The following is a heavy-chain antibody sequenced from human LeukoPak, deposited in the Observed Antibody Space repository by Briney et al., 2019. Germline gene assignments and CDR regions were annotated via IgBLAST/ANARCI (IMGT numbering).Heavy chain of an antibody. CDR2: ISSSSSYI. Sequence: GGSLRLSCAASGFTFSSYSMNWARQAPGKGLEWVSSISSSSSYIYYADSVKGRFTISRDNAKNSLYLQMNSLRAEDTAVYYCASGMCCSSTGCYICEETYYYYYMDVWGKGTTVTVSS. D-gene: IGHD2-2*02. J-gene: IGHJ6*03. CDR1: GFTFSSYS. CDR3: ASGMCCSSTGCYICEETYYYYYMDV. V-gene: IGHV3-21*01.